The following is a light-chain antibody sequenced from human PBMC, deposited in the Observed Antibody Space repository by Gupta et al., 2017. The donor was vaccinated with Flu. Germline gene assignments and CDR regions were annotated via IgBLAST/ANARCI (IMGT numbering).Light chain of an antibody. CDR1: KLGDKY. Sequence: SSSLPPPPSVSVSQGQTASITCSGDKLGDKYACWYQQKPGQSPVLVIYQDSKRTSGIPERFSGSNSGNTATLTIRGTKAREEADYYCQAGDSSTAGVFGTGTKVTVL. V-gene: IGLV3-1*01. CDR2: QDS. J-gene: IGLJ1*01. CDR3: QAGDSSTAGV.